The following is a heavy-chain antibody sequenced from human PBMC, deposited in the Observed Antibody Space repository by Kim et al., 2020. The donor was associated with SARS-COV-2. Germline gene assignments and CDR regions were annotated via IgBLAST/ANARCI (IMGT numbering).Heavy chain of an antibody. J-gene: IGHJ3*02. CDR2: ITWNSGSI. CDR3: AKDKAAFSSSWYDAFDI. V-gene: IGHV3-9*01. D-gene: IGHD6-13*01. CDR1: GFTFDDYA. Sequence: GGSLRLSCAASGFTFDDYAMHWVRQTPGKGLEWVSGITWNSGSIVYADSVKGRFTISRDNAKNSLYLQMNSLRVEDTALYYCAKDKAAFSSSWYDAFDIWGQGTMVTVS.